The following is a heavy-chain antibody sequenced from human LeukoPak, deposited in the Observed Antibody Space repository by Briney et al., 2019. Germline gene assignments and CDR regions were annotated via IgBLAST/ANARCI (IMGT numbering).Heavy chain of an antibody. CDR1: GGTISSGSYY. V-gene: IGHV4-61*02. J-gene: IGHJ6*03. D-gene: IGHD3-3*01. CDR2: IYTSGST. CDR3: ARDYDFWSGYNYYYYYMDV. Sequence: SQTLSLTCTVSGGTISSGSYYWSWSRQPAGKGLEWIGRIYTSGSTNYNPSLKSRVTISVDTSKNQFSLKLSSVTAADTAVYYCARDYDFWSGYNYYYYYMDVWGKGTTVTVSS.